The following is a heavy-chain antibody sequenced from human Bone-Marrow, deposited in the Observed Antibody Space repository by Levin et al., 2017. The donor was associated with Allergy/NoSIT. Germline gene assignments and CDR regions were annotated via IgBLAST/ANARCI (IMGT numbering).Heavy chain of an antibody. CDR3: AREGDGGGFDP. Sequence: GGSLRLSCQGSGYSFPNYWIGWVRQMPGNGLEWMGIIYPLDSDVTYSPSFQGQVTISADKSINTAYLQWSSLKPSDTAMYYCAREGDGGGFDPWGQGTLVTVSS. J-gene: IGHJ5*02. CDR2: IYPLDSDV. V-gene: IGHV5-51*01. CDR1: GYSFPNYW. D-gene: IGHD2-15*01.